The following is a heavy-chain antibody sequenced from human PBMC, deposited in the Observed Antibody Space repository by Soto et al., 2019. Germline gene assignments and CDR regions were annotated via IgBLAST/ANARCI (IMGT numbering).Heavy chain of an antibody. CDR2: IYYSGST. CDR3: ARDFKVAYDFWSGYSDTDYGMDV. D-gene: IGHD3-3*01. Sequence: PSETLSLTCTVSGGSISSYYWSWIRQPPGKGLEWIGYIYYSGSTNYNPSLKSRVTISVDTSKNQFSLKLSSVTAADTAVYYCARDFKVAYDFWSGYSDTDYGMDVWGQGTTVTVSS. V-gene: IGHV4-59*01. J-gene: IGHJ6*02. CDR1: GGSISSYY.